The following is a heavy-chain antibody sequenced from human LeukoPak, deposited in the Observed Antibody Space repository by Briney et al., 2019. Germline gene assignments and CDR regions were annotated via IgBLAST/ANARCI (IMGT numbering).Heavy chain of an antibody. J-gene: IGHJ6*03. CDR1: GFTFSSYG. CDR2: IRYDGSNK. D-gene: IGHD2-2*01. Sequence: GGSLRLSCAASGFTFSSYGMHWVRQAPGKGLEWVAFIRYDGSNKYYADSVKGRFTISRDNSKNTLYLQMNRLRAEDTAVYYCAKDYRDCSSTSCYYYYYMDVWGKGTTVTVSS. V-gene: IGHV3-30*02. CDR3: AKDYRDCSSTSCYYYYYMDV.